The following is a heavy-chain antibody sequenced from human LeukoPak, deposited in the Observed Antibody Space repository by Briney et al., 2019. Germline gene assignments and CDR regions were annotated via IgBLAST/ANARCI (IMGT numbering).Heavy chain of an antibody. Sequence: GGSLRLSCAASGFSFSIYGMSWVRQAPGKGLHWLSAISASGINTYYADSVKGRFTISRDNPKNTLYLHMHSLRADDTALYYCAKDLHGAFDYWGQGILVTVSS. V-gene: IGHV3-23*01. CDR3: AKDLHGAFDY. CDR2: ISASGINT. CDR1: GFSFSIYG. D-gene: IGHD3-10*01. J-gene: IGHJ4*02.